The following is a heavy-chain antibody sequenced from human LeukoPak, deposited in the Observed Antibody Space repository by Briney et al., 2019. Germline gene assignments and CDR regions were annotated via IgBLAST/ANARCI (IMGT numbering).Heavy chain of an antibody. CDR3: ARDSPVQLERLYGPRYYYYYGMDV. J-gene: IGHJ6*02. Sequence: ASVKVPCKASGYTFTSYGISWVRQAPGQGLEWMGWISAYNGNTNYAQKLQGRVTMTTDTSTSTAYMELRSQRSDDTAVYYCARDSPVQLERLYGPRYYYYYGMDVWGQGTTVTVSS. V-gene: IGHV1-18*01. CDR1: GYTFTSYG. D-gene: IGHD1-1*01. CDR2: ISAYNGNT.